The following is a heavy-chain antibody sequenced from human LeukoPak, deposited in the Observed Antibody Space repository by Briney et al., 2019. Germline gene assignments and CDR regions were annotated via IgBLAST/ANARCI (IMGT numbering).Heavy chain of an antibody. CDR1: SGSFSGYY. Sequence: SETLSLTCAVNSGSFSGYYWTWIRQPPGKGLEWIGEVNHRGSANYNPSLKSRVAISVDTSKNQFSLNLKSVTAADTAVYYCARSRDENTSYSDLDSWGHGTLVTVSS. D-gene: IGHD1/OR15-1a*01. CDR3: ARSRDENTSYSDLDS. CDR2: VNHRGSA. V-gene: IGHV4-34*01. J-gene: IGHJ4*03.